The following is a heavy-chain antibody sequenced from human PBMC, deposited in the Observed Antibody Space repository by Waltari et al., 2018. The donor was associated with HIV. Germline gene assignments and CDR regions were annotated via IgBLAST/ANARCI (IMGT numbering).Heavy chain of an antibody. Sequence: EVQLVESGGGLIKPGGSLRLSCAASGFTFSDAWMSWVRQAPGKGLEWVCRIKRNAEGGTAEYAAPVKCRFTISRDDSKTTLYLQMISLTFEDTAVYYCTTDLRVYGMVVWGRGTTVTVSS. CDR1: GFTFSDAW. CDR3: TTDLRVYGMVV. J-gene: IGHJ6*02. CDR2: IKRNAEGGTA. V-gene: IGHV3-15*01.